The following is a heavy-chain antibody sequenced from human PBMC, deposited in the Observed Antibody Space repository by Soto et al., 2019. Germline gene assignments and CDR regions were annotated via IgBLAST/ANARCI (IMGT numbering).Heavy chain of an antibody. CDR3: ARDRGIGKLLWNYGMDV. D-gene: IGHD2-2*01. J-gene: IGHJ6*02. CDR2: ISSSSSYI. CDR1: GFTFSSYS. V-gene: IGHV3-21*01. Sequence: EVQLVESGGGLVKPGGSLRLSCAASGFTFSSYSMNWVRQAPGKGLEWVSSISSSSSYIYYADSVKGRFTISRDNAKNSLCLQMNRLRAEETAVYYCARDRGIGKLLWNYGMDVWGQGTTVTVSS.